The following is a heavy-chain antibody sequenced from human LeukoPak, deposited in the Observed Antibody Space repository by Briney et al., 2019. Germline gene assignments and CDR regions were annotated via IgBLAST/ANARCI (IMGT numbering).Heavy chain of an antibody. D-gene: IGHD6-13*01. Sequence: VASVKVSCKASGYTFTSYYMHWVRQAPGQGLEWMGIINPSGGSTSYAQKFQGRVTMTRDTSTSTVYMELNSLRAEDTAVYYCAKSLPFSSSWLGVFDYWGQGTLVTVSA. V-gene: IGHV1-46*01. CDR3: AKSLPFSSSWLGVFDY. CDR1: GYTFTSYY. CDR2: INPSGGST. J-gene: IGHJ4*02.